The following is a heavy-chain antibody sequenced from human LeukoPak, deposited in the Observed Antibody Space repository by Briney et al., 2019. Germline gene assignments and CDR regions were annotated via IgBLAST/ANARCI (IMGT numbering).Heavy chain of an antibody. CDR2: INPRGST. V-gene: IGHV4-34*01. CDR3: ARRRLGYYFDY. D-gene: IGHD5-24*01. Sequence: KPSETLSLSCGVYGGSFSGYYWSWLRQPPGKGLEWIGEINPRGSTNYNPSLKSRVTLSADMSKNQFSLTLNSVTAADTAVYYCARRRLGYYFDYWGQGTLVTVSS. J-gene: IGHJ4*02. CDR1: GGSFSGYY.